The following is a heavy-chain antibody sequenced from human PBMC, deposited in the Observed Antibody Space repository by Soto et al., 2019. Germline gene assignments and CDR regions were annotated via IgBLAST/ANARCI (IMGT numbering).Heavy chain of an antibody. CDR1: GFAVSSEY. CDR2: IYGGGTT. D-gene: IGHD6-19*01. J-gene: IGHJ4*02. CDR3: VQTTGWPGFDY. V-gene: IGHV3-53*01. Sequence: EVQLVESGGGLIQPGGSLRLSCAASGFAVSSEYMTWVRQAPGKGLEWVSVIYGGGTTYYADSVKGRFTISRGTSKNTLYLQMNSLRAEDTAVYYCVQTTGWPGFDYWGQGTLVTVSS.